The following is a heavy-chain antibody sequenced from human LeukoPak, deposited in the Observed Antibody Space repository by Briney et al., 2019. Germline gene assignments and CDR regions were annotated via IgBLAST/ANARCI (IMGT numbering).Heavy chain of an antibody. CDR3: ARQRSVIRMAYYYYYMDV. CDR2: IYYSGST. D-gene: IGHD2-8*01. V-gene: IGHV4-39*01. Sequence: SQTLSLTCTVSGGSISSSSYYWGWIRQPPGKGLEWIGNIYYSGSTYYNPSLKSRVTISVDTSKNQFSLKLSSVTAADTAVYYCARQRSVIRMAYYYYYMDVWGKGTTVTVSS. CDR1: GGSISSSSYY. J-gene: IGHJ6*03.